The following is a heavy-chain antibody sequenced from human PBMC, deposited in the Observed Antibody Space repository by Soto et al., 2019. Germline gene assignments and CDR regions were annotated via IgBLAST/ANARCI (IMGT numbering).Heavy chain of an antibody. CDR1: GFTFSSYG. V-gene: IGHV3-33*01. D-gene: IGHD3-22*01. J-gene: IGHJ6*02. Sequence: GGSLRLSCAASGFTFSSYGMHWVRQAPGKGLEWVAVIWYDGSNKYYADSVKGRFTISRDNSKNTLYLQMNSLRAEDTAVYYCARVRTPYYYDSSGLSMDVWGQGTRVTVP. CDR2: IWYDGSNK. CDR3: ARVRTPYYYDSSGLSMDV.